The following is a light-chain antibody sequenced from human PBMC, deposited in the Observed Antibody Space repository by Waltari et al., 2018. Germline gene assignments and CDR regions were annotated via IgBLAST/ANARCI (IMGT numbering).Light chain of an antibody. J-gene: IGLJ3*02. CDR2: DVS. CDR3: CSYAGIWV. V-gene: IGLV2-11*01. CDR1: ASDVGDFNS. Sequence: QSALTQPRSVSGSPGQSVTISCAGTASDVGDFNSVSWYQQHPGKAPNLVIFDVSKRPSGVPDRFSGSKSGTSASLTVSGLQAEDEADYYCCSYAGIWVFGGGTKLTVL.